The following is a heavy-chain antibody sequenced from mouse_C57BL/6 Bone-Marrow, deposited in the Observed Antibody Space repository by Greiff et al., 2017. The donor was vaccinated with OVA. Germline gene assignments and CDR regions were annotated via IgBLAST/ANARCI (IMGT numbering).Heavy chain of an antibody. D-gene: IGHD1-1*01. Sequence: QVQLQQSGPGLVQPSQCLSITCTVSGFSLTSYGVHWVRQSPGKGLEWLGVIWRGGSADSTADFMSRQSISTDNSKSQVFIKMNSLQADDTAKYYGAKRDYYGSRDYYAMDYWGQGTSVTVSS. V-gene: IGHV2-5*01. J-gene: IGHJ4*01. CDR3: AKRDYYGSRDYYAMDY. CDR1: GFSLTSYG. CDR2: IWRGGSA.